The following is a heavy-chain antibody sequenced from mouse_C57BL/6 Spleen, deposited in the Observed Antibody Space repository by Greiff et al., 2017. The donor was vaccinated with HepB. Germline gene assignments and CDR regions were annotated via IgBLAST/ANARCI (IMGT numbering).Heavy chain of an antibody. CDR2: ISDGGSYT. Sequence: EVKVVESGGGLVKPGGSLKLSCAASGFTFSSYAMSWVRQTPEKRLEWVATISDGGSYTYYPDNVKGRFTISRDNAKNNLYLQMSHLKSEDTAMYYCASLPYLSNRGFAYWGQGTLVTVSA. D-gene: IGHD4-1*01. J-gene: IGHJ3*01. V-gene: IGHV5-4*03. CDR1: GFTFSSYA. CDR3: ASLPYLSNRGFAY.